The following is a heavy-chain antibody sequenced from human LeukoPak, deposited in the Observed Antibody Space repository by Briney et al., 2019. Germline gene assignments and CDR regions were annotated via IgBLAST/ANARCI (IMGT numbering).Heavy chain of an antibody. CDR1: GFSFSSYW. Sequence: PGGSLRLSCAAPGFSFSSYWMSWVRQAPGKGLEWVANINQDGSGKYYVDSVKGRFTISRDNAKNSLYLQMNSLRAEDAAVYYCARVASSSSFDYWGQGTLVTVSS. CDR2: INQDGSGK. CDR3: ARVASSSSFDY. D-gene: IGHD6-6*01. V-gene: IGHV3-7*04. J-gene: IGHJ4*02.